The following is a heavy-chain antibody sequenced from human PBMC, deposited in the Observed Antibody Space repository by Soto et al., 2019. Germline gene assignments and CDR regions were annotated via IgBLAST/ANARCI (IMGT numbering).Heavy chain of an antibody. J-gene: IGHJ4*02. V-gene: IGHV3-30*18. CDR1: AFSFSAYA. D-gene: IGHD3-10*01. CDR3: AKNYFGAGYYLMMDGF. Sequence: QVRLVESGGGVVQPGGSLRLSCVASAFSFSAYAMHWVRQGPGKGLEWVAVISYDGSNQWYAESVKGRFTISRNNYENTLYLQMTSLRADDTAVYHCAKNYFGAGYYLMMDGFWGQGTPVTVSA. CDR2: ISYDGSNQ.